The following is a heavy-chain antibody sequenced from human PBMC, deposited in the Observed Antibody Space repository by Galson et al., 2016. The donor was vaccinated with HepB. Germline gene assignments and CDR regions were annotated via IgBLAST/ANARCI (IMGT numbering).Heavy chain of an antibody. CDR2: VSSSSTYK. J-gene: IGHJ4*02. V-gene: IGHV3-21*01. CDR1: GFTFNTFY. D-gene: IGHD1-26*01. Sequence: SLRLSCAASGFTFNTFYMNWVRQAPGKGLEWVSSVSSSSTYKSYSDSVKGRFTISRDNAKNSLYLQMNSLRAEDTAVYYCERGESLPDYWGQGTLVTVSS. CDR3: ERGESLPDY.